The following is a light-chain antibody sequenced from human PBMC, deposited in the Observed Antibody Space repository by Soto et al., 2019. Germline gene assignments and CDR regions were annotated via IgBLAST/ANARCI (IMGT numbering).Light chain of an antibody. CDR1: QSVSSNY. V-gene: IGKV3-20*01. Sequence: EIVLTQSPGTLSLSPGERATLSCRASQSVSSNYLAWYQQKPGQAPRLHIYAASSRATDIPDRFSGSGSGTDFTLTISRLEPEDSAVYSCQQYGTSPHTFVQGTKLEIK. J-gene: IGKJ2*01. CDR2: AAS. CDR3: QQYGTSPHT.